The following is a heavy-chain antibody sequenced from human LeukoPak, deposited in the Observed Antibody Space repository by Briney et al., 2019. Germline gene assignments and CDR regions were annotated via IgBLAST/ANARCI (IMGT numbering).Heavy chain of an antibody. V-gene: IGHV3-30*18. CDR2: ISYDGSNK. CDR3: AKDGCSSTSCYVVGLDY. J-gene: IGHJ4*02. D-gene: IGHD2-2*01. CDR1: GFTFSSYG. Sequence: GRSLRLSCAASGFTFSSYGMHWVRQAPGKGLEWVAVISYDGSNKYYADSVKGRFTISRDNSKNTLYLQMNSLRAEDTAVYYCAKDGCSSTSCYVVGLDYWGQGTLVTVSS.